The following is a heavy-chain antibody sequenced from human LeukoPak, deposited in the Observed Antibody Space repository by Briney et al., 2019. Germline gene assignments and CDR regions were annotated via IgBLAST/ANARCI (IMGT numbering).Heavy chain of an antibody. D-gene: IGHD4/OR15-4a*01. J-gene: IGHJ6*03. V-gene: IGHV3-30*02. Sequence: GGSLRLSCAASGFTFNSYTMSWVRQAPGKGLEWVTFIRDDGSGEHYADSVKGRFIVSRDHSKNTLFLQMNSLTLEDTAVYYCAKLVDYCEGRTCFTSYYYTDIWGKGTTVTVSS. CDR2: IRDDGSGE. CDR1: GFTFNSYT. CDR3: AKLVDYCEGRTCFTSYYYTDI.